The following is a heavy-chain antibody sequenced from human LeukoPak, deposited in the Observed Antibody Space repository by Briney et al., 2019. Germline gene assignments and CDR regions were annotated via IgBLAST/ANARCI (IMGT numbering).Heavy chain of an antibody. CDR3: ARDLWGSSNAFDI. CDR1: GYTFTGHY. CDR2: INPNSGGT. J-gene: IGHJ3*02. V-gene: IGHV1-2*02. Sequence: GASVKVSCKASGYTFTGHYMHWVRQAPGQGLEWMGWINPNSGGTNYAQKFQGRVTMTRDTSISTAYMELSRLRSDDTAVYYCARDLWGSSNAFDIWGQGTMVTVSS. D-gene: IGHD6-13*01.